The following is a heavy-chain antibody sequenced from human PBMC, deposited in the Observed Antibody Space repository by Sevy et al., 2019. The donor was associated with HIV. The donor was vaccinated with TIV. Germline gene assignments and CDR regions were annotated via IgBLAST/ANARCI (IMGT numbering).Heavy chain of an antibody. D-gene: IGHD3-9*01. CDR2: IYPSGGSA. V-gene: IGHV1-46*03. J-gene: IGHJ3*02. CDR1: GYTFTTYF. Sequence: ASVKVSCKASGYTFTTYFIHWVRQAPGQGLEWMGIIYPSGGSASYAQKFQGRVTMTRDTSTSTVYMELSNLRSEDTAVYYCASRRDITVFEDAFDIWGQWTMVTVSS. CDR3: ASRRDITVFEDAFDI.